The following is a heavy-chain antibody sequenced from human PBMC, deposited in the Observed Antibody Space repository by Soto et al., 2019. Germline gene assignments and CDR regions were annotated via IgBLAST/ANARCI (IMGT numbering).Heavy chain of an antibody. Sequence: PSETLSLTCAVYGASLSDNYCNWLRQPPGKGLEWIGEINHSGNTNYNPSLRSRVTISIDTSKNQFSLKLSSVTAADTAVYYCARAAYCGGDCYQDAFDIWGQGTMVTVSS. D-gene: IGHD2-21*02. CDR2: INHSGNT. CDR3: ARAAYCGGDCYQDAFDI. V-gene: IGHV4-34*01. J-gene: IGHJ3*02. CDR1: GASLSDNY.